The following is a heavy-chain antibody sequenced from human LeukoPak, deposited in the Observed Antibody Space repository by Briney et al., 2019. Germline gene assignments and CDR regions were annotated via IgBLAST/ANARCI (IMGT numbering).Heavy chain of an antibody. Sequence: GGPLRLSCAASGFTFSTNWMSWVSQAAGKGLEWVANINEDGSARAYVDSVKGRFTISRDNAKNALYLQMNSVRAEDTAVSYCARDQNNSGPLFDYWGQGNLVTVSS. J-gene: IGHJ4*02. V-gene: IGHV3-7*01. CDR3: ARDQNNSGPLFDY. CDR1: GFTFSTNW. CDR2: INEDGSAR. D-gene: IGHD5-12*01.